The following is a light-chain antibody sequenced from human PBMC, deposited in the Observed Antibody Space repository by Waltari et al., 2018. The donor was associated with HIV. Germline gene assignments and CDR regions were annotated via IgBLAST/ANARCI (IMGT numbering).Light chain of an antibody. CDR1: QGISRY. J-gene: IGKJ5*01. CDR3: QNYNSAPQIT. Sequence: DIQMAQSPSSLSASVGDRVTITCRASQGISRYLAWYQQKPGKVPKLLIYGASTLQSGVPSRFSGGGSGTDFTLTISRLQPEDVAIYYCQNYNSAPQITFGQGTRLENK. V-gene: IGKV1-27*01. CDR2: GAS.